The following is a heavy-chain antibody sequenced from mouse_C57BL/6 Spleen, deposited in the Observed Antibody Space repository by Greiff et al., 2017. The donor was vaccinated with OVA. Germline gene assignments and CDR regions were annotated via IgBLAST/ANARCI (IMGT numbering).Heavy chain of an antibody. CDR3: ARSPYGSSGTWFAY. D-gene: IGHD1-1*01. CDR2: IDPSDSYT. J-gene: IGHJ3*01. Sequence: VQLQQPGAELVKPGASVKLSCKASGYTFTSYWMQWVKQRPGQGLEWIGEIDPSDSYTNYNQKFKGKATLTVDTSSSTAYMQLSSLTSEDSAVYYGARSPYGSSGTWFAYGGQGTLVTVSA. CDR1: GYTFTSYW. V-gene: IGHV1-50*01.